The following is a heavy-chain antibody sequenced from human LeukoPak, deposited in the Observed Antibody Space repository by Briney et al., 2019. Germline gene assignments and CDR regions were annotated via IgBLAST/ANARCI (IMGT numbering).Heavy chain of an antibody. CDR3: ARVLSLDYYDSSGYSEYFQH. J-gene: IGHJ1*01. D-gene: IGHD3-22*01. Sequence: ASVKVSCKASGYTFTGYYMHWVRQAPGQGLEWMGWINPNSGGTNYAQKFQGRVTMTRDTSISTAYMELSRLRSDDTAVYYCARVLSLDYYDSSGYSEYFQHWGQGTLVTVSS. CDR2: INPNSGGT. CDR1: GYTFTGYY. V-gene: IGHV1-2*02.